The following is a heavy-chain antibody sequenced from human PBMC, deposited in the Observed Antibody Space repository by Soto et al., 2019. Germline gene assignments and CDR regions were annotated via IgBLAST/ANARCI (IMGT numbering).Heavy chain of an antibody. Sequence: PGGSLRLSCAAFGLTVSGKKYVAWVRQAPGKGLEWVSALYDVDGSFYADSVKGRFTTSSDSSKTTVYLQMNGLRPDDTAVYYCASWNEREHAYDVWGQGTTVTVS. CDR1: GLTVSGKKY. J-gene: IGHJ3*01. CDR3: ASWNEREHAYDV. CDR2: LYDVDGS. D-gene: IGHD1-1*01. V-gene: IGHV3-53*01.